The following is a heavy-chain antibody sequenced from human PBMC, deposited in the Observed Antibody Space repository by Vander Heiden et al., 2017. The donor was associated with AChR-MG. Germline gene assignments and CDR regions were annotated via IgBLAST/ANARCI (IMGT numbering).Heavy chain of an antibody. CDR3: VRQGKYCSATKCYTDLDY. V-gene: IGHV3-33*01. CDR2: IYYDGSEQ. CDR1: GFGFSGYG. Sequence: QVQLVESGGGVVQPGRSLRLSCAASGFGFSGYGMPWVRQAPGKGLEWLAVIYYDGSEQFYADSVRGRFTISRDNSKNMLYLQLNSLRAEDTAIYYCVRQGKYCSATKCYTDLDYWGQGALVTVSS. D-gene: IGHD2-15*01. J-gene: IGHJ4*02.